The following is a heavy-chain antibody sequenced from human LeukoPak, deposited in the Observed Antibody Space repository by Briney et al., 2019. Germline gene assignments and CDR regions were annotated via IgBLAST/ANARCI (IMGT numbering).Heavy chain of an antibody. Sequence: QPSETLSLTCTVSGGSINNYYWSWIRQPPGKGLEWIGYIQYGGRTYYSPSPKSRVTISMDLSKIQFSLKMSSVTAADTAVYYCARDFFGDFDHWGQGILVTVSS. V-gene: IGHV4-59*01. J-gene: IGHJ4*02. CDR3: ARDFFGDFDH. CDR1: GGSINNYY. CDR2: IQYGGRT. D-gene: IGHD2/OR15-2a*01.